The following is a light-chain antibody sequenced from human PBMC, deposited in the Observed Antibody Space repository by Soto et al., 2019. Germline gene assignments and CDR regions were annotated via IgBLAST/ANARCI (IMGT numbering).Light chain of an antibody. CDR2: GAS. Sequence: EIVMTQAPVTLSVYTGERATLSCRVSQSVSRNLAWYQQKPGQAPRLLIYGASTRATGIPARFSGSGSGTEFTLTISSLQSEDFAVYYCQQYNNWLWTFGQGTKV. CDR3: QQYNNWLWT. V-gene: IGKV3-15*01. CDR1: QSVSRN. J-gene: IGKJ1*01.